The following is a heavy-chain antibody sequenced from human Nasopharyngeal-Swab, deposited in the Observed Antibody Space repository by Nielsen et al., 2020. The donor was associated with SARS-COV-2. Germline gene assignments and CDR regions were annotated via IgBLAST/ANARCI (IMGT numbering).Heavy chain of an antibody. CDR3: ARPTVVTPPSYYYYYMDV. CDR2: IIPIFGTA. D-gene: IGHD4-23*01. V-gene: IGHV1-69*01. J-gene: IGHJ6*03. Sequence: WVRQAPGQGLEWMGGIIPIFGTANYAQKFQGRVTITANESTSTAYMELSSLRSEDTAVYYCARPTVVTPPSYYYYYMDVWGKGTTVTVSS.